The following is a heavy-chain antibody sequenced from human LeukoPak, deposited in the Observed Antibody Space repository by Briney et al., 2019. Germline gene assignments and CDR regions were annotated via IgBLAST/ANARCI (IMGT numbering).Heavy chain of an antibody. Sequence: GGSLRLSCAASGLSFDEYAMHWVRQAPGKGLEWVSLISGDGYSTYYADSGKGRFTISRDNSKNSLYLQMNRLKTEDTALYYCKKDRYCTPTNCPFDYWGQGTLVTVSS. V-gene: IGHV3-43*02. CDR2: ISGDGYST. CDR3: KKDRYCTPTNCPFDY. CDR1: GLSFDEYA. D-gene: IGHD2-2*01. J-gene: IGHJ4*02.